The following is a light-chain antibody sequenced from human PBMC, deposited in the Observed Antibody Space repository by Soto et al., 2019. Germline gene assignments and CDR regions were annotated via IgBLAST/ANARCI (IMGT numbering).Light chain of an antibody. V-gene: IGLV2-8*01. Sequence: SVLTQPPSASGSPGQSVTISCTGTSGDIGGYDYVSWYQQHPGKAPKLMIYEVTKRPLGVPDRFSGSKSGNTASLTVSGLQAEDEADYYCSSYAGSNNPYVFGTGTKVTAL. CDR3: SSYAGSNNPYV. CDR1: SGDIGGYDY. CDR2: EVT. J-gene: IGLJ1*01.